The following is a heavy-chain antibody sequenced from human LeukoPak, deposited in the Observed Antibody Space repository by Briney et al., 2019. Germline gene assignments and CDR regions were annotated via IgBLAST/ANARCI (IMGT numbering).Heavy chain of an antibody. V-gene: IGHV3-30-3*01. Sequence: GGSLRLSCAASGFTFSSYAMHWVRPAPGKGLEWLAVISYDGSNKYYADSVKGRFTISRDNSKNTLYLQMNSLIAEDTAVYYCARGGHYYGSGSFDYWGQGTLVTVSS. CDR1: GFTFSSYA. D-gene: IGHD3-10*01. J-gene: IGHJ4*02. CDR3: ARGGHYYGSGSFDY. CDR2: ISYDGSNK.